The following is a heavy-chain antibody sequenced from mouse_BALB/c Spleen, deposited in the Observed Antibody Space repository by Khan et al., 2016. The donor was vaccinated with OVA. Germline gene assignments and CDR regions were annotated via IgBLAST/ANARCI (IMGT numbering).Heavy chain of an antibody. CDR3: ARAYYRYDGYYAMDY. CDR1: GFSLSRYN. CDR2: ILGGGDT. Sequence: QVQLKQSGPGLVAPSQRLSITCTVSGFSLSRYNIHWVRQPPGKGLEWLGMILGGGDTDYNSTLKSRLSISQDNSKSPVFLKFNSLQTDDSAMYYCARAYYRYDGYYAMDYWGQGTSVTVFS. D-gene: IGHD2-14*01. J-gene: IGHJ4*01. V-gene: IGHV2-6-4*01.